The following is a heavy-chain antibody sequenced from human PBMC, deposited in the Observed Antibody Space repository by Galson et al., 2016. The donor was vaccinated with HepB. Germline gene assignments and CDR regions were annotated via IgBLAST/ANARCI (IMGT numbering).Heavy chain of an antibody. CDR2: ISFDGSTT. D-gene: IGHD2-15*01. CDR1: GFSFSSNH. CDR3: ARGLGIRSGVDV. Sequence: SLRLSCAASGFSFSSNHMHWVRQAPGQGLEWVAVISFDGSTTYYADFVKGRFTISRDNSKNRLYLQMNSLRREDAAVYHCARGLGIRSGVDVWGQGTTVTVSS. V-gene: IGHV3-30-3*01. J-gene: IGHJ6*02.